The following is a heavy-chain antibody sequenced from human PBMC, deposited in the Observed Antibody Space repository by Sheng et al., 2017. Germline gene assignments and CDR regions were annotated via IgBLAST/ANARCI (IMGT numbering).Heavy chain of an antibody. CDR3: ASSRDSSGYSPPPFDY. V-gene: IGHV4-34*01. J-gene: IGHJ4*02. CDR2: INHSGST. CDR1: GGSFSGYY. Sequence: QVQLQQWGAGLLKPSETLSLTCAVYGGSFSGYYWSWIRQPPGKGLEWIGEINHSGSTNYNPSLKSRVTISVDTSKNQFSLKLSSVTAADTAVYYCASSRDSSGYSPPPFDYWGQGTLVTVSS. D-gene: IGHD3-22*01.